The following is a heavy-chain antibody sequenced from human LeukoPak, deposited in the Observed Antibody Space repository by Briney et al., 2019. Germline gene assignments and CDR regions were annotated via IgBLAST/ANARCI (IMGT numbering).Heavy chain of an antibody. D-gene: IGHD3-10*01. CDR2: ISSSGSTI. Sequence: GSLRLSCAASGFTFSDYYMSWIRQAPGKGLEWVSYISSSGSTIYYADSVKGQFTISRDNAKNSLYLQMNSLRAEDTAVYYCARRMTEGTRGYYMDVWGKGTTVTVSS. J-gene: IGHJ6*03. V-gene: IGHV3-11*01. CDR1: GFTFSDYY. CDR3: ARRMTEGTRGYYMDV.